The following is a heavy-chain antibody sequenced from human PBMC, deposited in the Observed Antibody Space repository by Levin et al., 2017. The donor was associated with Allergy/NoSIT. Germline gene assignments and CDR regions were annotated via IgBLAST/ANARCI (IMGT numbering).Heavy chain of an antibody. CDR2: INAGNGNT. Sequence: ASVKVSCKTSGYTFSTYAMHWVRQAPGQRLEWMGWINAGNGNTKYSQKFQGRVTITRDTSASTAYMELSSLRSEDTALYYCARSSIALVQGIIITRWFDPWGQGTLVTVSS. D-gene: IGHD3-10*01. CDR1: GYTFSTYA. J-gene: IGHJ5*02. CDR3: ARSSIALVQGIIITRWFDP. V-gene: IGHV1-3*01.